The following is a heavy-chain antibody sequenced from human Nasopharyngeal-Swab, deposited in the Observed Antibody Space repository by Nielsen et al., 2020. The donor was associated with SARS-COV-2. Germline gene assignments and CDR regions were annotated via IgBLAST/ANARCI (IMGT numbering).Heavy chain of an antibody. CDR1: GFTFSSYG. J-gene: IGHJ4*02. V-gene: IGHV3-30*03. CDR3: ARAYSGSYLRGFDY. D-gene: IGHD1-26*01. Sequence: GGSLRLSCAASGFTFSSYGMHWVRQAPGKGLEWVAVISYDGSNKYYADSVKGRFTISRDNSKNTLYLQMNSLRAEDTAVYYCARAYSGSYLRGFDYWGQGTLVTVSS. CDR2: ISYDGSNK.